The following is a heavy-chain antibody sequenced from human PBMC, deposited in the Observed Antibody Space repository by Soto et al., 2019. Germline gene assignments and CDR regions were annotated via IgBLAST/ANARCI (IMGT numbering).Heavy chain of an antibody. V-gene: IGHV3-15*01. CDR3: AKVRCMNCFSLDY. D-gene: IGHD2-15*01. Sequence: EVQLVESGGGLVQPGGSLRLPCAASGFPFNFAWMTWVRQAPGKGLEWVARIKSKAGGGTTDYATPVKGRYTIRRDDTKNTLYLEINRIETDDTAVYYCAKVRCMNCFSLDYWGQGTLVTVST. CDR1: GFPFNFAW. J-gene: IGHJ4*02. CDR2: IKSKAGGGTT.